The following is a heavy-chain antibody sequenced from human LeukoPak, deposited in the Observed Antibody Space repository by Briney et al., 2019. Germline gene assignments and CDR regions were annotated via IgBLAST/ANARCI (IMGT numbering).Heavy chain of an antibody. V-gene: IGHV3-43*02. CDR3: ARVRYLARCAETPLNWFDP. Sequence: PGGSLRLSCAASGFTFDDYAMHWVRQAPGKGLEWVSLISGDGGTTYYVDSVKGRFTISRDNAKNSLYLQMNSLRAEDTAVYYCARVRYLARCAETPLNWFDPWGQGTLVTVSS. CDR1: GFTFDDYA. CDR2: ISGDGGTT. D-gene: IGHD2-2*02. J-gene: IGHJ5*02.